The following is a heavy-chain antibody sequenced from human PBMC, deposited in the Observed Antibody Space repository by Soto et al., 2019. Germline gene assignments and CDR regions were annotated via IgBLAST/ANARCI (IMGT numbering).Heavy chain of an antibody. CDR1: GGTFSTSA. V-gene: IGHV1-69*12. Sequence: QVQLMQSGAEVKKPGSSVKVSCKASGGTFSTSAISWVRQAPGEGLEWVGGIMPVFATPDYAQKFQGRVTLSADXXTTTAYLELTSLTTDDTAVYYCARDKDRQQLGGNYYYILDVWGQGTAITVSS. CDR2: IMPVFATP. J-gene: IGHJ6*02. D-gene: IGHD3-3*02. CDR3: ARDKDRQQLGGNYYYILDV.